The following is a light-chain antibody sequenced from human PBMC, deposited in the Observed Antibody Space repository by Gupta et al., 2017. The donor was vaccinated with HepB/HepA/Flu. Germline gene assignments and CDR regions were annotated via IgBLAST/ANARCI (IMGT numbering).Light chain of an antibody. Sequence: DIVMTQSPLSLLVTSGEPASISCRSSQRLLHSNGYNYLYWYLQKLGQPQQLLIYLGSIRACGVHDKFSGSGAGTDFTLKISRVEAEDVGVYYCKQDRQTPITFGQGTRLEIK. J-gene: IGKJ5*01. CDR3: KQDRQTPIT. V-gene: IGKV2-28*01. CDR1: QRLLHSNGYNY. CDR2: LGS.